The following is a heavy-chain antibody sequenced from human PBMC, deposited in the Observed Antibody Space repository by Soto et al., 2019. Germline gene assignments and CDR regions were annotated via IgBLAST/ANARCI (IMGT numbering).Heavy chain of an antibody. CDR2: IYYSGRT. V-gene: IGHV4-31*03. D-gene: IGHD2-21*02. J-gene: IGHJ6*02. Sequence: QVQLQESGPGLVKPSQTLSLTCTVSGGSISSGGYYWSWIRQHPGKVLECIGYIYYSGRTYYNPSLKSRVTISVDTSKNQFSLKLSAVTAADTAVYYCARVCGGDCNYGMDVWGQGTTVTVSS. CDR1: GGSISSGGYY. CDR3: ARVCGGDCNYGMDV.